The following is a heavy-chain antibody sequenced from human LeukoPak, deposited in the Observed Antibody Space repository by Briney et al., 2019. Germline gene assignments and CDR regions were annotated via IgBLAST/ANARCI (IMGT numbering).Heavy chain of an antibody. CDR3: ARGSALLALSFDY. CDR1: GGTFSSYA. D-gene: IGHD2-15*01. Sequence: WASVKVSCKASGGTFSSYAISWVRQAPGQGLEWMGGIIPIFGTANYAQKFQGRVTITADESMSTAYMELSSLRSEDTAVYYCARGSALLALSFDYWGQGTLVAVSS. V-gene: IGHV1-69*13. J-gene: IGHJ4*02. CDR2: IIPIFGTA.